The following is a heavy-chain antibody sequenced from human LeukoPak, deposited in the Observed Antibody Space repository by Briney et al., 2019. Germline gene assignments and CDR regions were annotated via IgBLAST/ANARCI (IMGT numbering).Heavy chain of an antibody. Sequence: PGGSLRLSCAASGFTFSSYWMSWVRQAPGKGLEWVSYISSSGSTIYYADSVKGRFTISRDNAKNSLYLQMNSLRAEDTAVYYCAIWRYTSAEQEAFDIWGQGTMVTVSS. CDR2: ISSSGSTI. D-gene: IGHD2-2*02. V-gene: IGHV3-48*04. CDR3: AIWRYTSAEQEAFDI. CDR1: GFTFSSYW. J-gene: IGHJ3*02.